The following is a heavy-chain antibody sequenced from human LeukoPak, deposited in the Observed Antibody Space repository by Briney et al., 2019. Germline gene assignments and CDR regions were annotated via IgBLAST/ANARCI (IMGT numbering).Heavy chain of an antibody. CDR1: GFTFSSYA. J-gene: IGHJ4*02. D-gene: IGHD6-13*01. Sequence: GGSLRLSCAASGFTFSSYAMSWGRQAPGQGLEWVSGISGSGGSTHYADSVKGRFTISRDNSKNTLYLQMSSLRAEDTAIYYCAKDTQAGYSSSLANWGQGTLVTVSS. V-gene: IGHV3-23*01. CDR2: ISGSGGST. CDR3: AKDTQAGYSSSLAN.